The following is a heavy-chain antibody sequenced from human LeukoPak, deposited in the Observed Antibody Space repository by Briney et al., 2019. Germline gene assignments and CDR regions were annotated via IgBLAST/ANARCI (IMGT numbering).Heavy chain of an antibody. CDR1: GYTFTGYY. D-gene: IGHD1-26*01. CDR3: ARGGIVGATSAFDI. V-gene: IGHV1-2*02. J-gene: IGHJ3*02. CDR2: INPNSGGT. Sequence: ASVKVSCKASGYTFTGYYMHWVRQAPGQGLEWMGWINPNSGGTNYAQKFQGRVTMTRDTSISTAYMELSSLRSEDTAVYYCARGGIVGATSAFDIWGQGTMVTVSS.